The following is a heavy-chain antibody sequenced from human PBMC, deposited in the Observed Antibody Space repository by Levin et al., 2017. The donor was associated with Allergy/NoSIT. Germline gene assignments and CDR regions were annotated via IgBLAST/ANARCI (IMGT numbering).Heavy chain of an antibody. CDR3: ATTHSSWEGYGMDV. CDR2: VSYDGNDK. CDR1: GFTFSSYG. Sequence: GGSLRLSCAASGFTFSSYGMHWVRQAPGKGLEWVAVVSYDGNDKDYADSVKGRFTISRDNSKNTLYLQMNSLRPEDRAVYYCATTHSSWEGYGMDVWGQGTTVTVSS. J-gene: IGHJ6*02. V-gene: IGHV3-30*03. D-gene: IGHD6-13*01.